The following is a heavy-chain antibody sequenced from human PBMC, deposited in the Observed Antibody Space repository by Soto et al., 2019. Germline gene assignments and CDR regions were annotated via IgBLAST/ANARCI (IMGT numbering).Heavy chain of an antibody. V-gene: IGHV3-15*07. J-gene: IGHJ6*02. CDR2: IKSKTDGGTT. CDR3: TTDGFYCGGDCPWAYLNGMDV. D-gene: IGHD2-21*02. Sequence: GESLKISCAASGFTFSNAWMNWVRQAPGKGLEWVGRIKSKTDGGTTDYAAPVKGRFTISRDDSKNTLYLQMNSLKTEDTAVYYCTTDGFYCGGDCPWAYLNGMDVWGQGTTVTVSS. CDR1: GFTFSNAW.